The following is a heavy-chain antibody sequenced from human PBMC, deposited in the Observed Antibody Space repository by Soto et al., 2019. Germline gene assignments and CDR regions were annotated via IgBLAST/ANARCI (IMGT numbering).Heavy chain of an antibody. CDR1: SGTISSSNW. CDR2: INQSGSP. Sequence: QVQLQESGPGLVKPSGTLSLTCAVSSGTISSSNWWTWVRQPPGKGLEWIGEINQSGSPNYNPSPRNRVTISLDKSKSLFFLKLSSVTAADTAIYYCAGMGMVAAHREFDPWGQGTLVTVSS. J-gene: IGHJ5*02. CDR3: AGMGMVAAHREFDP. V-gene: IGHV4-4*02. D-gene: IGHD2-15*01.